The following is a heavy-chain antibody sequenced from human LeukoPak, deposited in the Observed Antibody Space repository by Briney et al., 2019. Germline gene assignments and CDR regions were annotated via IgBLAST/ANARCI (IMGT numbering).Heavy chain of an antibody. CDR3: ASLLFDP. CDR2: INHSGST. V-gene: IGHV4-34*01. CDR1: GGSFSGYY. Sequence: PSETLSLTCAVYGGSFSGYYWSWIRQPPGKGLEWIGEINHSGSTNYNPSLKSRVTISVDTSKNQFSLKLSSVTAADTAVYYCASLLFDPWGQGTLVTVSS. J-gene: IGHJ5*02.